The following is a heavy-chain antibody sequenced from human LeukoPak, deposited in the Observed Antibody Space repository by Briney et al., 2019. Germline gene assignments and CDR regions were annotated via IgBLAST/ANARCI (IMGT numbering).Heavy chain of an antibody. V-gene: IGHV4-39*02. J-gene: IGHJ4*02. Sequence: PSETLSLTCTVSGGSISSSSYYWGWIRQPPGKGLEWIGSIYYSGSTYYNPSLKSRVTISVDTSKNQFSLKLSSVTAADTAVYYCARDTYSGYDLTYWGQGTLVTVSS. CDR3: ARDTYSGYDLTY. CDR1: GGSISSSSYY. CDR2: IYYSGST. D-gene: IGHD5-12*01.